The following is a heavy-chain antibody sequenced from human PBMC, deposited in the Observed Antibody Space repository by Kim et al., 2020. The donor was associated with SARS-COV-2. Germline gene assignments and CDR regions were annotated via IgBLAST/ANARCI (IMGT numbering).Heavy chain of an antibody. CDR2: ASDE. CDR3: AKGWRFDN. V-gene: IGHV3-7*01. J-gene: IGHJ4*02. D-gene: IGHD2-15*01. Sequence: ASDESCAETVKSRFTISRDNARNSLYLEMNNLRVEETAVYYCAKGWRFDNWSQGTLVTVSS.